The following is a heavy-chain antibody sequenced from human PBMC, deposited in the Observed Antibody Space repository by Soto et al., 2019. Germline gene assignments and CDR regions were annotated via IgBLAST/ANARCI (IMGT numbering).Heavy chain of an antibody. CDR1: GYSFTSYW. V-gene: IGHV5-51*01. CDR2: IYPGGSDT. J-gene: IGHJ6*02. CDR3: AGGGVRGVITRTRDYYGMDV. D-gene: IGHD3-10*01. Sequence: HGESLKISCKGSGYSFTSYWIGWVRQMPGKGLEWMGIIYPGGSDTRYSPSFQGQVTISADKSISTAYLQWSSLKASDTAMYYCAGGGVRGVITRTRDYYGMDVWGQGTTVTVSS.